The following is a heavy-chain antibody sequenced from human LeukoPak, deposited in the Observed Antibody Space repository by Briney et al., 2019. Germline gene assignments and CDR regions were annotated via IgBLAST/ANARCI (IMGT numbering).Heavy chain of an antibody. V-gene: IGHV1-18*01. CDR1: GYTFTSYG. CDR3: ARDIAAAGNYYYYYMDV. Sequence: ASVKVSCKASGYTFTSYGISWVRQAPGQGLEWMGWISAYNGNTNYAQKLQSRVTMTTDTSTSTAYMELRSLRSDDTAVYYCARDIAAAGNYYYYYMDVWGKGTTVTVSS. J-gene: IGHJ6*03. D-gene: IGHD6-13*01. CDR2: ISAYNGNT.